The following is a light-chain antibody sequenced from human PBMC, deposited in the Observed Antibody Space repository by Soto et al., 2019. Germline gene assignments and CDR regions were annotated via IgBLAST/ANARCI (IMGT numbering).Light chain of an antibody. CDR3: SSCTTSITLV. CDR1: SSDVGRYNR. CDR2: DVS. Sequence: QSALTQPPSVSGSPGQSVTISCAGSSSDVGRYNRVSWYQQSPGTAPKLIIYDVSNRPSGVPDRFSGSKSGNTASLTISGLQAEDEADYYCSSCTTSITLVFGGGTKLTVL. V-gene: IGLV2-18*02. J-gene: IGLJ2*01.